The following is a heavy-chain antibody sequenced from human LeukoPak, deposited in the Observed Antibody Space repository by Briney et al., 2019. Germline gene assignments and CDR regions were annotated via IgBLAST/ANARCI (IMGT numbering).Heavy chain of an antibody. V-gene: IGHV4-34*01. CDR2: INHSGNT. CDR3: ARDPTTVVTTPYYFDD. D-gene: IGHD4-23*01. Sequence: PSETLSLTCAVSGGSFIGYHWNWIRQPPGKGLEWIGEINHSGNTNYNPSLKSRVTISIDTSKNQFSLKLRSLTAADTAVYYCARDPTTVVTTPYYFDDWGQRTLVTVSS. CDR1: GGSFIGYH. J-gene: IGHJ4*02.